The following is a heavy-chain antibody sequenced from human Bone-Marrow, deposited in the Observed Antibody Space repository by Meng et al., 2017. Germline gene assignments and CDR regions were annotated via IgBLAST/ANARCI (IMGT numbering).Heavy chain of an antibody. J-gene: IGHJ4*02. D-gene: IGHD2-21*01. V-gene: IGHV4-30-4*01. CDR2: IHHSGSA. Sequence: QVQLQGSGPGLVETSQTLSLTCTVSGGSMSSGNYYWSWIRQPPGKGLEWIGYIHHSGSAYYNPSLKSRVSISVDTSKNQFSLNLNSMTAADTAVYYCASFDHIPRRNYFDYWGQGTLVTVSS. CDR1: GGSMSSGNYY. CDR3: ASFDHIPRRNYFDY.